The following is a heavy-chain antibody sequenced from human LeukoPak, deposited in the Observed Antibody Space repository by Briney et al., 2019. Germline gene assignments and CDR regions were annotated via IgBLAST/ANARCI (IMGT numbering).Heavy chain of an antibody. Sequence: PSETLSLTCAVSGGSISSSNWWSWVRRPPGKGLEWIGEIYHSGSTNYNPSLKSRVTISVDKSKNQFSLKLSSVTAADTAVYYCARDRRPIAVAGVLRNWFDPWGQGTLVTVPS. V-gene: IGHV4-4*02. D-gene: IGHD6-19*01. CDR2: IYHSGST. CDR1: GGSISSSNW. CDR3: ARDRRPIAVAGVLRNWFDP. J-gene: IGHJ5*02.